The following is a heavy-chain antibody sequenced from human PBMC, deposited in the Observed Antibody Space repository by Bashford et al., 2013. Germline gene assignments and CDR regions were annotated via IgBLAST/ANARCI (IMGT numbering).Heavy chain of an antibody. Sequence: SETLSLTCAVYGGSFSGYYWSWIRQPPGKGLEWIGEITQTGSTNYNPSLRSRVTMSIDTSKSQFSVELTSLTAADTAIYYCTRGQRIGKRIPGVLRSYFFDVWGPGTLVTVSS. V-gene: IGHV4-34*01. D-gene: IGHD2/OR15-2a*01. CDR3: TRGQRIGKRIPGVLRSYFFDV. CDR1: GGSFSGYY. CDR2: ITQTGST. J-gene: IGHJ4*02.